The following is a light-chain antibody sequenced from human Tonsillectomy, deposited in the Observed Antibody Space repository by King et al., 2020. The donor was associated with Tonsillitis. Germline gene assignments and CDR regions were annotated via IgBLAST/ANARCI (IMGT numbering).Light chain of an antibody. J-gene: IGKJ1*01. Sequence: SNLETGVTPRFSGSGSGTDFTLTISSLQPDDFATYYCQRSETDWTFGQGTK. CDR3: QRSETDWT. CDR2: S. V-gene: IGKV1-33*01.